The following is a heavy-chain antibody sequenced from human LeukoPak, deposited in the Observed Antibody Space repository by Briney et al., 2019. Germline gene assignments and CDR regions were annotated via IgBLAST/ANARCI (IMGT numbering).Heavy chain of an antibody. V-gene: IGHV4-39*01. Sequence: SETLSLTCSVSGVSISTSTKYWAWIRQPPGKGLEWIGSMFYRGSTYYNPSLRSRVTISVDTSKNQFSLKLSSVTASDTAIFYCARQGGWGGAASLIEFWGQGTLVTVSS. D-gene: IGHD1-26*01. CDR1: GVSISTSTKY. CDR3: ARQGGWGGAASLIEF. J-gene: IGHJ4*02. CDR2: MFYRGST.